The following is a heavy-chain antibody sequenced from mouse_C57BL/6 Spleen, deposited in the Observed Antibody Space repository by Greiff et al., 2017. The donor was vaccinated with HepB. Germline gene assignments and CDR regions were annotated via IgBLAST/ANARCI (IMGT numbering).Heavy chain of an antibody. CDR2: IYPGDGDT. CDR1: GYAFSSSW. D-gene: IGHD1-1*01. J-gene: IGHJ4*01. V-gene: IGHV1-82*01. Sequence: VQLQQSGPELVKPVASVKISCKASGYAFSSSWMNWVKQRPGKGLEWIGRIYPGDGDTNYNGKFKGKATLTADKSSSTAYMQLSSLTSEDSAVYFCARDYYYGSFYAMDYWGQGTSVTVSS. CDR3: ARDYYYGSFYAMDY.